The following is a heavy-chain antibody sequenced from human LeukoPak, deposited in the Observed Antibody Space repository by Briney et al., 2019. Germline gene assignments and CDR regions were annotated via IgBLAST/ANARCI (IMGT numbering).Heavy chain of an antibody. CDR1: GYTFTGYY. CDR3: ARDGPGYCSSTSCSPDY. D-gene: IGHD2-2*01. CDR2: INPNSGGT. J-gene: IGHJ4*02. Sequence: GASVKVSCKASGYTFTGYYMHWVRQAPGQGLEWMGWINPNSGGTNYAQKFQGRVTMTRDTSISTAYMELSRLRSDDTAVYYRARDGPGYCSSTSCSPDYWGQGTLVTVSS. V-gene: IGHV1-2*02.